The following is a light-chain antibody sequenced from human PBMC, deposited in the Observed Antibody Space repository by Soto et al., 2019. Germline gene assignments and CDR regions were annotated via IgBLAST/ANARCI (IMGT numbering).Light chain of an antibody. CDR1: SGSVSISYY. J-gene: IGLJ2*01. V-gene: IGLV8-61*01. CDR3: VRYMGSVVV. Sequence: QTVVTQEPSFSVSPGGTVTLTCGLSSGSVSISYYPSWYQQTPGQAPRTLIYSTNTRSSGVPDRFSGSILGNKAALTITGDEEDEECDYYGVRYMGSVVVFGGGTKLTVL. CDR2: STN.